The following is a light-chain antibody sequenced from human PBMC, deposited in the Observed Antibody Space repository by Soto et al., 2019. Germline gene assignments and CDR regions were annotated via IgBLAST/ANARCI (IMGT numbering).Light chain of an antibody. CDR3: QQWNSYSWT. J-gene: IGKJ1*01. CDR2: KAS. V-gene: IGKV1-5*03. Sequence: DIQLTQSPSTLSASVGDRVIITCRASQSPCGWLAWYQQKPGKAPKLLIYKASTLVIGVPSRFSGSGSGTEFTLTISSLQPDDFATYYCQQWNSYSWTFGQGTKVEI. CDR1: QSPCGW.